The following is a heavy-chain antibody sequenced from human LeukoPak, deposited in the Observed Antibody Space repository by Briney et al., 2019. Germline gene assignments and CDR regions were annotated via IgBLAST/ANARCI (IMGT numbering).Heavy chain of an antibody. CDR2: INPSGGST. CDR1: GYTFTGYY. J-gene: IGHJ5*02. CDR3: AREQGIAAAGFVWFDP. D-gene: IGHD6-13*01. V-gene: IGHV1-46*01. Sequence: ASVKVSCKASGYTFTGYYMHWVRQAPGQGLEWMGIINPSGGSTSYAQKFQGRVTMTRDTSTSTVYMELSSLRSEDTAVYYCAREQGIAAAGFVWFDPWGQGTLVTVSS.